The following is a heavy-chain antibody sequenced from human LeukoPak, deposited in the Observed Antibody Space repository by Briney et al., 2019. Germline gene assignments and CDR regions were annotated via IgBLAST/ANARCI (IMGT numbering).Heavy chain of an antibody. J-gene: IGHJ3*02. CDR1: GGPISSNGYY. CDR2: IYYSGST. V-gene: IGHV4-39*07. CDR3: ARGKKGPNAFDI. Sequence: SETLSLTCTVSGGPISSNGYYWGWSRQPPGTGLEWIGSIYYSGSTYYNPSLKSRVTISVDTSKNQFSLKLSSVTAADTAVYYCARGKKGPNAFDIWGQGTMVTVSS.